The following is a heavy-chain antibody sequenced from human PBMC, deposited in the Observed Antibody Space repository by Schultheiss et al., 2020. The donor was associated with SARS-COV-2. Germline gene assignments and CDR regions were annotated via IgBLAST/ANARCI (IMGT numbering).Heavy chain of an antibody. D-gene: IGHD2-2*01. V-gene: IGHV3-48*01. CDR3: ARGVSSTSCYVLDY. CDR2: ISSSSSTI. Sequence: GESLKISCAASGFTFSSYAMSWVSQAPGKGLEWVSYISSSSSTIYYADSVKGRFTISRDNAKNSLYLQMNSLRAEDTALYHCARGVSSTSCYVLDYWGQGTLVTVSS. J-gene: IGHJ4*02. CDR1: GFTFSSYA.